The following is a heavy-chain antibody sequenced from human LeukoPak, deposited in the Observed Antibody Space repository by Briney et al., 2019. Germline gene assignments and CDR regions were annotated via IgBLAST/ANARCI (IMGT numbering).Heavy chain of an antibody. J-gene: IGHJ3*02. Sequence: PSETLSLTCTVSGGSISSYYWSWIRQPPGKGLEWIGYIYNRGSTNYNPFLKSRVTISVDTSKNQFSLKLRSVTAADTAVYYCARDRPGIAVAGDAFDIWGQGTMVTVSS. CDR2: IYNRGST. D-gene: IGHD6-19*01. CDR3: ARDRPGIAVAGDAFDI. CDR1: GGSISSYY. V-gene: IGHV4-59*01.